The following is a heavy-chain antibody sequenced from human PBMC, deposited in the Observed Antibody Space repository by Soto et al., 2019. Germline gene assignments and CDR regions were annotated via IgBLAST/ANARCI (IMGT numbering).Heavy chain of an antibody. D-gene: IGHD6-13*01. Sequence: PGGSLRLSCAASGFIFSNYGMRWVRQAPGKGLEWVSTISSNSAYIYYTDALRGRFTISRDNAKNSLHLQMNSLRAEDTAVYYCTRDASRDSSARGWFDPWGPGTLVTVSS. CDR1: GFIFSNYG. CDR2: ISSNSAYI. V-gene: IGHV3-21*01. CDR3: TRDASRDSSARGWFDP. J-gene: IGHJ5*02.